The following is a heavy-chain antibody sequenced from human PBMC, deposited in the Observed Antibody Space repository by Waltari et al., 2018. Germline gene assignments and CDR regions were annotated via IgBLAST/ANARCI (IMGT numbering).Heavy chain of an antibody. CDR1: GYTFTSYD. V-gene: IGHV1-8*02. CDR2: RNPKSGNT. CDR3: ARDLAQTHAFDI. Sequence: QVQLVQSGAEVKKPGASVKVSCKASGYTFTSYDINWVRQATGQGLEWMGWRNPKSGNTGDAQKLQGRVTMTRDTSISTAYMELSRLRSDDTAVYYCARDLAQTHAFDIWGQGTMVTVSS. J-gene: IGHJ3*02.